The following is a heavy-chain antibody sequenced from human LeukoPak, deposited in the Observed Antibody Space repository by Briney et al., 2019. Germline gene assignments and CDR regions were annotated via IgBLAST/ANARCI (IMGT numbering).Heavy chain of an antibody. CDR3: ARDLGDGDAFDI. CDR2: IKQDGSEK. Sequence: GGSLRLSCAASGFTFSSYWMSWVRQAPRKGLEWVANIKQDGSEKHYVDSVKGRFTISRDNAKNSLYLQMNSLRAEDTAVYYCARDLGDGDAFDIWGQGTMVTVSS. CDR1: GFTFSSYW. V-gene: IGHV3-7*01. J-gene: IGHJ3*02. D-gene: IGHD2-21*02.